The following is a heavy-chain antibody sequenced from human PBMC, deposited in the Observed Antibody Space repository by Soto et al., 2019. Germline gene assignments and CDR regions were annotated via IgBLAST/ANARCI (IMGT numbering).Heavy chain of an antibody. D-gene: IGHD6-25*01. CDR3: VSLQTSGWPGVH. J-gene: IGHJ4*02. CDR2: IYPNTEAT. CDR1: GYSFSGYY. V-gene: IGHV1-2*02. Sequence: ASVKVSCKASGYSFSGYYIQWVRQAPGQGPEWLGWIYPNTEATDSSKKFQGRVTMTSDMSTRTVYMELRDLRSDDTAVYYCVSLQTSGWPGVHWGQGTLVTVSS.